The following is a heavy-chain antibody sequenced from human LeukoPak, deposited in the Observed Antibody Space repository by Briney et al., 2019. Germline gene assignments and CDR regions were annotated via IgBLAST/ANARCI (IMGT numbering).Heavy chain of an antibody. CDR1: GFTFSSYW. V-gene: IGHV3-7*03. D-gene: IGHD3-3*01. CDR3: ARDLASIFGVSYGMDV. J-gene: IGHJ6*02. Sequence: PGGSLRLSCAASGFTFSSYWMSWVRQAPGKGLEWVANIKQDGSEKYYVDSVKGRFTISRDNAKNSLYLQMNSLRAEDTAVYYCARDLASIFGVSYGMDVWGQGTTVTVSS. CDR2: IKQDGSEK.